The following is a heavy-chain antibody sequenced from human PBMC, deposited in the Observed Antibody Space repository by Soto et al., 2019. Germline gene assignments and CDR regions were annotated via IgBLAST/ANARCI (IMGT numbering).Heavy chain of an antibody. CDR1: GGSIRSGRYY. Sequence: PSETLSLTCTVSGGSIRSGRYYWSWIRQHPGKGLEWIGYIHYSGSTYYNPSLKSRLSISVDTSKNQFSLKLSSVTAADTAVYYCAREDRNDYDSSGYCHWGQGALVTVSS. J-gene: IGHJ4*02. V-gene: IGHV4-31*03. CDR2: IHYSGST. CDR3: AREDRNDYDSSGYCH. D-gene: IGHD3-22*01.